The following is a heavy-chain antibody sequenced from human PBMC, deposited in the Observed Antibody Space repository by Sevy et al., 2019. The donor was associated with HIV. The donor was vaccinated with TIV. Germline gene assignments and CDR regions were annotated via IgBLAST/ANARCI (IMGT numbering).Heavy chain of an antibody. Sequence: GGSLRLSCAASVFSFSSYAMDWVRQAPGKGLEWVSAVSASGATTYYADSVKGRFTISRDNSRSTLYLQMDSLRADDTAVYYCAKDTTSLWGYFDYWGQGTLVTVSS. V-gene: IGHV3-23*01. CDR1: VFSFSSYA. CDR3: AKDTTSLWGYFDY. CDR2: VSASGATT. J-gene: IGHJ4*02. D-gene: IGHD2-2*01.